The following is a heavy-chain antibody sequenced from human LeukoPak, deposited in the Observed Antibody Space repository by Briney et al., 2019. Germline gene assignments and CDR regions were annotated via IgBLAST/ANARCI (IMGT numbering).Heavy chain of an antibody. CDR2: IRRDGDVE. V-gene: IGHV3-7*03. Sequence: GGSLRLSCAASGFTFSSYAMTWVRQAPGKGLEWVANIRRDGDVEHYADSVRGRFTVSRDNAKNSMYLQMNSLRAEDTAVYYCAKLSMVRGVSADYFDYWGQGTLVTVSS. J-gene: IGHJ4*02. CDR1: GFTFSSYA. D-gene: IGHD3-10*01. CDR3: AKLSMVRGVSADYFDY.